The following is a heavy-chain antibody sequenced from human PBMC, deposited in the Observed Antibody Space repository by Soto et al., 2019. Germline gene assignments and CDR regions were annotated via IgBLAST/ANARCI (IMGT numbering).Heavy chain of an antibody. V-gene: IGHV1-18*01. D-gene: IGHD3-10*01. Sequence: ASVKVSCKASGYTFTSYGISGVRQAPGQGLEWMGWISGYNANTKYAQILQGRVTMTTDTSTSTAYMELRSLRSDDTAVYYCARDSGPWFGELLWGGMDVWGQGTTVTVS. CDR2: ISGYNANT. J-gene: IGHJ6*02. CDR1: GYTFTSYG. CDR3: ARDSGPWFGELLWGGMDV.